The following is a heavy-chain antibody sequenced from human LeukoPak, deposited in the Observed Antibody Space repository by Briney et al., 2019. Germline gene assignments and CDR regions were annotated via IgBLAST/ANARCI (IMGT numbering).Heavy chain of an antibody. D-gene: IGHD2-2*01. J-gene: IGHJ5*02. CDR3: ARTSADQLRRAGFDP. CDR1: GGSFRGYY. V-gene: IGHV4-34*01. CDR2: IDHSGST. Sequence: SETLSLTCAVYGGSFRGYYWSWIRQPPGKGLEWIGEIDHSGSTNYNPSLKSRVTISVDTSKNQFSLKLSSVTAADTAVYYCARTSADQLRRAGFDPWGQGTLVTVSS.